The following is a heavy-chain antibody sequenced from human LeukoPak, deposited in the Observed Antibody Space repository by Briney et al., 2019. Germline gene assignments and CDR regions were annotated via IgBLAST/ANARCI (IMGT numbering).Heavy chain of an antibody. CDR1: GGAFGRQA. CDR3: ARGRVEMATTGYYYSYYMDV. Sequence: SVKVSCKASGGAFGRQAISWVRQAPGQGLEWMGGIIPMFGIPNYAQKFQGRVTITSDESTSTAYMELSSLRTEASAVYYCARGRVEMATTGYYYSYYMDVWGKGTTVTVSS. V-gene: IGHV1-69*13. D-gene: IGHD5-24*01. CDR2: IIPMFGIP. J-gene: IGHJ6*03.